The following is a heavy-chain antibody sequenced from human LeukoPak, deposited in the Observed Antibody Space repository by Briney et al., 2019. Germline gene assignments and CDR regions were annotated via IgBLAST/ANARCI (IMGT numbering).Heavy chain of an antibody. Sequence: GGTLRLSCAASGFSFSIYGMSWVRQTPGKGLEWVSGISGSGGNTYYTDSVKGRFTISRDNAKNSLYLQMNSLRAEDTALYYCARVQLVDYYYYSYMDVWGKGTTVTVSS. J-gene: IGHJ6*03. V-gene: IGHV3-23*01. CDR2: ISGSGGNT. D-gene: IGHD6-6*01. CDR3: ARVQLVDYYYYSYMDV. CDR1: GFSFSIYG.